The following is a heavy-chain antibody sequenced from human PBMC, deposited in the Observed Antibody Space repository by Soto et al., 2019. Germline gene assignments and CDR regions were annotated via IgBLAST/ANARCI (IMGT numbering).Heavy chain of an antibody. CDR2: IYHSGST. V-gene: IGHV4-59*01. CDR3: ARSAPDSGGYYLD. Sequence: SETLSLTCSVSGGSISTYYWSWIRQPPGKGLEWLGYIYHSGSTTYNPPLQSRVTISLDTSNHQFSLRLKSVTAADTAVYYCARSAPDSGGYYLDWGQGTLVTVSS. J-gene: IGHJ4*02. CDR1: GGSISTYY. D-gene: IGHD3-22*01.